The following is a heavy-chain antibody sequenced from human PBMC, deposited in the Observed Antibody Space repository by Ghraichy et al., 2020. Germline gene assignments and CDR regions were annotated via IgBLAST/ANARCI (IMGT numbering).Heavy chain of an antibody. J-gene: IGHJ6*02. CDR2: IKQDGSEK. CDR3: ARGLYGRYYYYYYGMDV. D-gene: IGHD3-10*01. CDR1: GFTFSSYW. Sequence: SCAASGFTFSSYWMSWVRQAPGKGLEWVANIKQDGSEKYYVDSVKGRFTISRDNAKNSLYLQMNSLRAEDTAVYYCARGLYGRYYYYYYGMDVWGQGTTVTVSS. V-gene: IGHV3-7*01.